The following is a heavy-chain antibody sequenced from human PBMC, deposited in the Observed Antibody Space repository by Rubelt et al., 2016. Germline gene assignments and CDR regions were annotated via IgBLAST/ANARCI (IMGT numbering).Heavy chain of an antibody. CDR1: GGSISSSSYY. V-gene: IGHV4-39*01. D-gene: IGHD6-25*01. Sequence: QVQLQQWGAGLLKPSETLSLTCAVYGGSISSSSYYWGWIRQPPGKGLEWIGSIYYSGSTYYNPSLKSRVTISVDTSKNQFSLKLSSVTAADTAVYYCARASSGSPRFGFDYWGQGTLVTVSS. CDR2: IYYSGST. CDR3: ARASSGSPRFGFDY. J-gene: IGHJ4*02.